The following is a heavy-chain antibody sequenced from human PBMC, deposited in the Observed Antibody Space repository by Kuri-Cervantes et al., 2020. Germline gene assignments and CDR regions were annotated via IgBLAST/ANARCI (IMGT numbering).Heavy chain of an antibody. V-gene: IGHV1-69*06. CDR3: ARARVERMLPLLLLHDGGKESYYYYYMDV. J-gene: IGHJ6*03. Sequence: SVKVSCKASGYTLTDYYIHWVRHAPGQGLEWMGGIIPIFGTANYAQKFQGRVTITADKSTSTAYMELSSLRSEDTAVYYCARARVERMLPLLLLHDGGKESYYYYYMDVWGKGTTVTVSS. CDR1: GYTLTDYY. D-gene: IGHD4-23*01. CDR2: IIPIFGTA.